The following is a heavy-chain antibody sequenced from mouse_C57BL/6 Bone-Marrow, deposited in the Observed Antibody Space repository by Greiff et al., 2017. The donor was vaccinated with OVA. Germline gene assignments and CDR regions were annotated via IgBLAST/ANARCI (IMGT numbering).Heavy chain of an antibody. Sequence: EVKLQESGGGLVQPGGSMKLSCAASGFTFSDAWMDWVRQSPEKGLEWVAEIRNKANNHATYYAESVKGRCTISRDDSKSRVNLQMNSLSAEDTGIDYCTRNYGSLYYFDAWGQGTTLTVSS. D-gene: IGHD1-1*01. CDR2: IRNKANNHAT. J-gene: IGHJ2*01. V-gene: IGHV6-6*01. CDR3: TRNYGSLYYFDA. CDR1: GFTFSDAW.